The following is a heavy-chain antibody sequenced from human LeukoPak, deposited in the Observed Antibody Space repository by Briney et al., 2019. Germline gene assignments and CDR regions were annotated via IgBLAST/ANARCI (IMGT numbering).Heavy chain of an antibody. V-gene: IGHV3-66*01. Sequence: GRSLRLSCAASGVTVSSSYMSWVRQAPGQGLGWVSIMYSGGATDYADSVKGRVTISRDNSKNTLYLQMYSLRAEDTAVYYCARDPSPFYGDYGYWGQGTLVIVSS. D-gene: IGHD4-17*01. CDR3: ARDPSPFYGDYGY. CDR2: MYSGGAT. CDR1: GVTVSSSY. J-gene: IGHJ4*02.